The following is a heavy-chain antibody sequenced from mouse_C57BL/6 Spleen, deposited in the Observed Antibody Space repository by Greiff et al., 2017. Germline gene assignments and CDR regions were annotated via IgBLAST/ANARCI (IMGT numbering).Heavy chain of an antibody. V-gene: IGHV10-3*01. CDR1: GFTFNTYA. D-gene: IGHD1-1*01. Sequence: EVQVVESGGGLVQPKGSLKLSCAASGFTFNTYAMHWVRQAPGKGLEWVARIRSKSSNYATYYADSVKDRFTISRDDSQSMLYLQMNNLKTKDTAMYYCVRDGAVVAKNAMDYWGQGTSVTVSS. CDR3: VRDGAVVAKNAMDY. J-gene: IGHJ4*01. CDR2: IRSKSSNYAT.